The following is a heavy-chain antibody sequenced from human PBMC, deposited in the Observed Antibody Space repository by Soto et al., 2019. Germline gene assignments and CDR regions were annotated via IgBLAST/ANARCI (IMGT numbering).Heavy chain of an antibody. J-gene: IGHJ4*02. CDR3: TRDLGGSYFDC. Sequence: GGSLRLSCAASGFTFSSYWMHWVRQAPGKGLEWVSGLSDSGGSLYYADSVKGRFTMTRDTSTSTVYMDLGSLTSEDTAVYFCTRDLGGSYFDCWGQGTLVTVSS. V-gene: IGHV3-23*01. CDR1: GFTFSSYW. D-gene: IGHD1-26*01. CDR2: LSDSGGSL.